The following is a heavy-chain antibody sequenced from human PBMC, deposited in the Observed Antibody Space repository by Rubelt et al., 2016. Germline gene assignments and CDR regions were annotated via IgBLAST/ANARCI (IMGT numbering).Heavy chain of an antibody. CDR2: ISAHNGNT. V-gene: IGHV1-18*01. J-gene: IGHJ4*02. CDR3: ASQGEQRGY. Sequence: QVQLVQSGSEVKKPGASVKVSCRASGFLFTSYGFGWVRQAPGQGLEWMGWISAHNGNTAYGQKFQGRVTMTTETSTSTAYMELSRLRSDDTAVYYCASQGEQRGYWGQGTLVTVSS. CDR1: GFLFTSYG. D-gene: IGHD6-25*01.